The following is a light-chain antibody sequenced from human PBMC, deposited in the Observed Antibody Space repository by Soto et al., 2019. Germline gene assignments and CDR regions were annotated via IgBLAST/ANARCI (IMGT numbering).Light chain of an antibody. CDR3: QQFNSYGIT. J-gene: IGKJ5*01. Sequence: AIPLTQSPSSLSASVGDRVTITCRASQGISSALAWYQQKPGKAPKLLIYDASSLESGVPSRFSGSGSGKDFTLTISSLQPEDFATYYCQQFNSYGITFGQGTRLEIK. CDR1: QGISSA. V-gene: IGKV1-13*02. CDR2: DAS.